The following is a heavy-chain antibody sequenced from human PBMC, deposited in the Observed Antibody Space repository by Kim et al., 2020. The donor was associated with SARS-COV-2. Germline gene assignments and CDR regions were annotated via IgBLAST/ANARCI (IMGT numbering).Heavy chain of an antibody. J-gene: IGHJ5*02. CDR3: AGPGLLGSTNWFDR. CDR1: GFTFSIYP. V-gene: IGHV3-30*04. Sequence: GGSLRLSCAASGFTFSIYPILWVRQAPANGLEWVAVISYDGSHPSYADSVKGRFTFSRDNSKNTLYLQMNSLRPEDTAVYYCAGPGLLGSTNWFDRWGRGTLVTVSS. CDR2: ISYDGSHP. D-gene: IGHD1-26*01.